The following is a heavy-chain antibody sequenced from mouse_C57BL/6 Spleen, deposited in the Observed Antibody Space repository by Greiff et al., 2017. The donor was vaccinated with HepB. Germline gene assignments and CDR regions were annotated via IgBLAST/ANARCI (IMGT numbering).Heavy chain of an antibody. CDR2: INPGSGGT. J-gene: IGHJ2*01. CDR1: GYAFTNYL. D-gene: IGHD2-1*01. CDR3: ARKGNYFDY. V-gene: IGHV1-54*01. Sequence: VQLQESGAELVRPGTSVKVSCKASGYAFTNYLIEWVKQRPGQGLEWIGVINPGSGGTNYNEKLKGKATLTADKSSSTAYMQLSSLTSEDSAVYFCARKGNYFDYWGQGTTLTVSS.